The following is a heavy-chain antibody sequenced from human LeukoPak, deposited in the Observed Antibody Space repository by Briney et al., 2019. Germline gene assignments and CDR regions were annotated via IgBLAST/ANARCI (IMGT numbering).Heavy chain of an antibody. D-gene: IGHD3-22*01. CDR3: ARVMDSSGYGVDFDY. CDR2: ISAYNGNT. V-gene: IGHV1-18*01. Sequence: ASVKVSCKASGYTFTSYGISWVQQAPGQGLEWMGWISAYNGNTNYAQKLQGRVTMTTDTSTSTAYMELRSLRSDDTAVYYCARVMDSSGYGVDFDYWGQGTLVTVSS. J-gene: IGHJ4*02. CDR1: GYTFTSYG.